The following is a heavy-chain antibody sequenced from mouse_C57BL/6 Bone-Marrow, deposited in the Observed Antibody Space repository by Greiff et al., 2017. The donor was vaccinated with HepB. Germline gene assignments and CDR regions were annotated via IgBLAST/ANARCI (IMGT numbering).Heavy chain of an antibody. D-gene: IGHD2-14*01. J-gene: IGHJ4*01. CDR1: GFTFSDYY. CDR2: ISNGGGST. V-gene: IGHV5-12*01. CDR3: ARRYGAMDY. Sequence: EVKVVDSGGGLVQPGGSLKLSCAASGFTFSDYYMYWVRQTPEKRLEWVAYISNGGGSTYYPDTVKGRFTISRDNAKNTLYLQMSRLKSEDTAMYYCARRYGAMDYWGQGTSVTVSS.